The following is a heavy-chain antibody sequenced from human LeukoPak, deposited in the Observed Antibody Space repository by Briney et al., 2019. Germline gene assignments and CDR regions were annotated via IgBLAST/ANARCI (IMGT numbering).Heavy chain of an antibody. CDR2: MSPNSVEK. CDR3: ARKRGVGVDRNAFDI. J-gene: IGHJ3*02. Sequence: ASVKVSCKASGYTFSDYYMHWVRQAPARGLEGMGWMSPNSVEKVYAQKFQGRVTMTSDTSISTAYMQLSRLRSDDTAVYSCARKRGVGVDRNAFDICGQGTMATVSS. D-gene: IGHD3-3*01. CDR1: GYTFSDYY. V-gene: IGHV1-2*02.